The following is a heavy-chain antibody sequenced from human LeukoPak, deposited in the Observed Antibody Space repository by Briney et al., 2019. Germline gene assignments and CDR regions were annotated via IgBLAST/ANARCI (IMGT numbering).Heavy chain of an antibody. D-gene: IGHD4-17*01. CDR1: GGSISSSSYH. J-gene: IGHJ4*02. Sequence: SETLSLTCTVSGGSISSSSYHWGWIRQPPGKGLEWIGSLYYSGSTYYNPSLKSRVTISVDTSKNQFSLKLSSVTAADTAVYYCARQGRSTVTTIDYWGQGTLVTVSS. CDR2: LYYSGST. V-gene: IGHV4-39*01. CDR3: ARQGRSTVTTIDY.